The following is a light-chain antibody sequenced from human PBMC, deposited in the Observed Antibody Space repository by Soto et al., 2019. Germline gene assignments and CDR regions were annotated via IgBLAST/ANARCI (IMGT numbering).Light chain of an antibody. Sequence: EIVLTQSPGTLSLSPGERATPSCRASQSVSSSYLAWYQQKPGQAPRLLIYGASSRATGIPDRCSGSGSGTDFTLTISRLEPEDVAVYYCNQYDSSPLTFGGGTKVEIK. V-gene: IGKV3-20*01. J-gene: IGKJ4*01. CDR2: GAS. CDR1: QSVSSSY. CDR3: NQYDSSPLT.